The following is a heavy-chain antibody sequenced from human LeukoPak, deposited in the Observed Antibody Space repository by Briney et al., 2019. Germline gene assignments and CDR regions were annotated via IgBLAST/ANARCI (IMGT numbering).Heavy chain of an antibody. V-gene: IGHV4-34*01. J-gene: IGHJ4*02. D-gene: IGHD2-21*02. CDR2: INHSGST. CDR3: ASQTVGYFDY. CDR1: GGSFSGYY. Sequence: SETLSLTCAVYGGSFSGYYWSWIRQPPGKGLEWIGEINHSGSTNYNPSLKSRVTISVDKSKNQFSLKLSSVTAADTAVYYCASQTVGYFDYWGQGTLVTVSS.